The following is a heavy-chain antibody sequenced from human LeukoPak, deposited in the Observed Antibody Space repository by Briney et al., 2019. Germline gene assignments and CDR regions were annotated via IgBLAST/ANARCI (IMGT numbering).Heavy chain of an antibody. Sequence: SVKVSCXASGGTFSIYAISWVRQAHGQGLEWMGGIIPIFGTANYAQKFQGRVTITTDESTSTAYMELSSLRSEDTAVYYCARDRGPYGSGSYCWFDPWGQGTLVTVSS. CDR1: GGTFSIYA. CDR2: IIPIFGTA. J-gene: IGHJ5*02. CDR3: ARDRGPYGSGSYCWFDP. V-gene: IGHV1-69*05. D-gene: IGHD3-10*01.